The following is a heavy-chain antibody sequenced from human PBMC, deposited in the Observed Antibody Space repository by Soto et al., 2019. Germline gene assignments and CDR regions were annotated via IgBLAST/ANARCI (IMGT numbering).Heavy chain of an antibody. CDR3: AKDRGSSGWYEAFDI. V-gene: IGHV3-30*18. Sequence: QVQLVESGGGVVQPGRSLRLSCAVSGFTFSSYGMHWVRQAPGKGLEWVAVISYDGSNKYYADSVKGRFTISRDNPKNTLYLQMNSLRADDTAVYNCAKDRGSSGWYEAFDIWGQGTMVTVSS. D-gene: IGHD6-19*01. CDR1: GFTFSSYG. J-gene: IGHJ3*02. CDR2: ISYDGSNK.